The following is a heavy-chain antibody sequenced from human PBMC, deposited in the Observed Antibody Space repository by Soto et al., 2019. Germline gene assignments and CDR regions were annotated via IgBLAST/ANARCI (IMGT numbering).Heavy chain of an antibody. CDR3: ASGLNSGYDRDY. D-gene: IGHD5-12*01. CDR2: IIPIFGTA. V-gene: IGHV1-69*13. CDR1: GGTFSSYA. J-gene: IGHJ4*02. Sequence: GASVKVSCKASGGTFSSYAISWVRQAPGQGLEWMGGIIPIFGTANYAQKFQGRVTITADESTSTAYMELSRLRSEDTAVYYCASGLNSGYDRDYWGQGTLVTVSS.